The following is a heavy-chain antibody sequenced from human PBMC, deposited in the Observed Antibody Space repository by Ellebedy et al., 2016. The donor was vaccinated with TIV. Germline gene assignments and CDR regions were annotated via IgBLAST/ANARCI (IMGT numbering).Heavy chain of an antibody. Sequence: PGGSLRLSCAASGFSTFAMTWVRQAPGTGLEWVSAISGSGDNTYYAASVKGRFTISRDNSKNTVYLQVNSLRAEDTARYYCAKVWAIARDAFDVWGQGTMVTVSS. D-gene: IGHD2-2*02. V-gene: IGHV3-23*01. J-gene: IGHJ3*01. CDR2: ISGSGDNT. CDR1: GFSTFA. CDR3: AKVWAIARDAFDV.